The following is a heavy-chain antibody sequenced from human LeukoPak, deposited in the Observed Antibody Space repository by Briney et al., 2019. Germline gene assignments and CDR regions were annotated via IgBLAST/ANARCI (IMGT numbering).Heavy chain of an antibody. D-gene: IGHD6-25*01. CDR2: ISGTGDNT. J-gene: IGHJ4*02. Sequence: PGGSLRLSCAASGFTFSHYAMNWVRQAPGKGLEWVSTISGTGDNTYYSDSVKGRFAISRDSSKNTLYLQMNSLRADDTAVYYCAKDGGSGWPYYSEYWGQGTLVTVSS. CDR3: AKDGGSGWPYYSEY. CDR1: GFTFSHYA. V-gene: IGHV3-23*01.